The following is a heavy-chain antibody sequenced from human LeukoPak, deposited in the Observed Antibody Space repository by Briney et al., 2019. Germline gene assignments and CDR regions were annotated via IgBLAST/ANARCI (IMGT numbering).Heavy chain of an antibody. V-gene: IGHV1-2*02. Sequence: ASVKVSCKASGYTFTGYYMHWVRQAPGQGLEWMGWINPNSGGTNYAQKFQGRVTMTRDTSISTAYTELSRLRSDDTAVYYCARDGSVVVTAIGFDYWGQGTLVTVSS. D-gene: IGHD2-21*02. CDR2: INPNSGGT. CDR3: ARDGSVVVTAIGFDY. CDR1: GYTFTGYY. J-gene: IGHJ4*02.